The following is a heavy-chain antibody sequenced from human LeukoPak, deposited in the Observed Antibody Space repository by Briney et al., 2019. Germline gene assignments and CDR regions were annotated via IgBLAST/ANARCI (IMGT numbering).Heavy chain of an antibody. J-gene: IGHJ3*02. D-gene: IGHD2-21*02. V-gene: IGHV4-59*01. Sequence: SETLSLTCTVSGDSISTYNWAWIRQPPGKGLEWIGYFSSSETTNYNPSLKSRVTISIDTSKNQFSLKLSSVTAADTAVYYCARYSYCGGDCYDAFDIWGQGTMVTVSS. CDR2: FSSSETT. CDR1: GDSISTYN. CDR3: ARYSYCGGDCYDAFDI.